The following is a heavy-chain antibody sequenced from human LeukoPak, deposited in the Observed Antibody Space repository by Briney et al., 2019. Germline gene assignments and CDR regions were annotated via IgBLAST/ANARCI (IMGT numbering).Heavy chain of an antibody. CDR1: GFTFSSYN. CDR2: ISSSGSII. D-gene: IGHD3-10*01. J-gene: IGHJ4*02. V-gene: IGHV3-48*02. CDR3: ARLEYYYVSGNYYKLFDY. Sequence: GGSLRLSCAASGFTFSSYNMNWVRQAPGKGLEWVSDISSSGSIIYFADSVKGRFTISRDNAKNSLYLQMNSLRDEDTAVYYCARLEYYYVSGNYYKLFDYWGQGTLVTVCS.